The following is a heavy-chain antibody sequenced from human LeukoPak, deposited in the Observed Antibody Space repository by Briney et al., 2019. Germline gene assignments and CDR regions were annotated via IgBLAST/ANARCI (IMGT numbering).Heavy chain of an antibody. CDR1: GFTFSSYA. D-gene: IGHD2-15*01. Sequence: GGSLRRSCAASGFTFSSYAMSWVRQAPGKGLEWVSAISGSGGSTYYADSVKGRFTISRDNSKNTLYLQMISLRAEDTAVYYCAKGRQSGGSCDCAHVFDYWGQGTLVTVSS. V-gene: IGHV3-23*01. J-gene: IGHJ4*02. CDR3: AKGRQSGGSCDCAHVFDY. CDR2: ISGSGGST.